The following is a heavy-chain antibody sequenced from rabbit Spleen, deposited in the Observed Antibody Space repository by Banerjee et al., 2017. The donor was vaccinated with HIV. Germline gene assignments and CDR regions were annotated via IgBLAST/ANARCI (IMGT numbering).Heavy chain of an antibody. J-gene: IGHJ2*01. CDR1: GFDFTNYY. CDR2: IYAAKGST. Sequence: QVTETGGGLVQPGGSLTLSCKASGFDFTNYYITWVRQAPGKGLEWIGIIYAAKGSTDYASWVNGRFTISSDNAQSTVDLKMTSLTAADTATYFCARGTADEMLLPWGPGTLVTVS. V-gene: IGHV1S7*01. D-gene: IGHD2-1*01. CDR3: ARGTADEMLLP.